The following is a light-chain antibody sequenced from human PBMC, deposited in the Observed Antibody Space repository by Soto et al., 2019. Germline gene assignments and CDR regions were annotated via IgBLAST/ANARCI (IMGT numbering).Light chain of an antibody. V-gene: IGLV2-8*01. CDR3: SSYAGSNIVV. CDR1: SSDVGVYNY. CDR2: EVS. J-gene: IGLJ2*01. Sequence: QSVLTQPPSASGSPGQSVTIPCTGTSSDVGVYNYVSGYQQHPGKAPKLMIYEVSKRPSGVPDRFSGSTSGNTASLTVSGLQAEDEADYYCSSYAGSNIVVFGGGTKVTVL.